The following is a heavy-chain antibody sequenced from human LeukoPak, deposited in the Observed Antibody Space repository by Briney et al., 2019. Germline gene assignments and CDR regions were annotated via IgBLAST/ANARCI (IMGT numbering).Heavy chain of an antibody. J-gene: IGHJ4*02. V-gene: IGHV3-21*01. Sequence: GRSLRLSCAASGFTFSSYSMNWVRQAPGKGLEWVSSISSSSSYIYYADSVKGRFTISRDNAKNSLYLQMNSLRAEDTAVYYCARDSQLEASDYWGQGTLVTVSS. CDR2: ISSSSSYI. CDR1: GFTFSSYS. D-gene: IGHD2-2*01. CDR3: ARDSQLEASDY.